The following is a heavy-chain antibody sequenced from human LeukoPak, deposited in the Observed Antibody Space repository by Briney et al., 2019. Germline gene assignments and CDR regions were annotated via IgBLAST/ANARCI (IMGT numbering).Heavy chain of an antibody. CDR3: ARDPGNTVNTYNWFDP. CDR2: IKQDGSEK. Sequence: GGSLRLSCAASGFTFSSYSMNWVRQAPGKGLEWVANIKQDGSEKYYVDSVKGRFTISRDNAKNSLYLQMNSLRAEDTAVYYCARDPGNTVNTYNWFDPWGQGTLVTVSS. D-gene: IGHD4-17*01. V-gene: IGHV3-7*01. CDR1: GFTFSSYS. J-gene: IGHJ5*02.